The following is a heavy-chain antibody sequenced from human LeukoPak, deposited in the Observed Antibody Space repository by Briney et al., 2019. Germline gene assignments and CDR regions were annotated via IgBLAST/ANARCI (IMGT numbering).Heavy chain of an antibody. V-gene: IGHV3-7*04. CDR2: IKQDGSEK. CDR3: ARAVGNSGNDY. CDR1: RFTFSSYW. D-gene: IGHD4-23*01. J-gene: IGHJ4*02. Sequence: GGSLRPSCAASRFTFSSYWMSWVRQAPGKGLEWVANIKQDGSEKYYVDSVRGRFTISRDNAKNSLYLQMNSLRAEDTAVYYCARAVGNSGNDYWGQGTLVTVSS.